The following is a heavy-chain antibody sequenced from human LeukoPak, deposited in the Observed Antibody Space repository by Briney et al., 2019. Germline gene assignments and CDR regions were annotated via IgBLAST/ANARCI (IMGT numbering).Heavy chain of an antibody. J-gene: IGHJ5*02. CDR3: VRIPNSAGFPNWFDR. D-gene: IGHD6-19*01. CDR1: GFTFSTST. Sequence: PGGSLRLSCAASGFTFSTSTMNWVRQAPGKGLEWVSSISSNNDYIYYADSVKGRFTISRDNAKNSLYLQMNSLRAEDTAVYYCVRIPNSAGFPNWFDRWGQGTLVTVSS. CDR2: ISSNNDYI. V-gene: IGHV3-21*01.